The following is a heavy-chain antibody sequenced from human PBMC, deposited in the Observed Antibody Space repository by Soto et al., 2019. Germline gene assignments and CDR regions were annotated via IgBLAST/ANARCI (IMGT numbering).Heavy chain of an antibody. V-gene: IGHV1-3*01. J-gene: IGHJ6*02. Sequence: GASVKVSCKASGYTFTSYAMHWVRQAPGQRLEWMGRINAGNGNTKYSQKFQGRVTITRDTSASTAYMELSSLRSEDTAVYYCARGRRVDNWNDWTGSNYYYGMDVWGQGTTVTVSS. CDR2: INAGNGNT. CDR1: GYTFTSYA. D-gene: IGHD1-1*01. CDR3: ARGRRVDNWNDWTGSNYYYGMDV.